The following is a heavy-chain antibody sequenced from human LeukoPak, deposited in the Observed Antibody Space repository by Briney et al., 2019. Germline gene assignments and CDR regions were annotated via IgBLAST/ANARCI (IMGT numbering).Heavy chain of an antibody. CDR2: IYPGDSDT. D-gene: IGHD3-22*01. V-gene: IGHV5-51*01. Sequence: GESLKISCKGSGYSFTSYWIGWVRQMPGKGLEWMGIIYPGDSDTRYSPSFQGQVTISADKSISTAYLQWSSLKASDTAMYYCARSKGRYSSGYYYDYYYGMDVWGQGPRSPSP. J-gene: IGHJ6*02. CDR3: ARSKGRYSSGYYYDYYYGMDV. CDR1: GYSFTSYW.